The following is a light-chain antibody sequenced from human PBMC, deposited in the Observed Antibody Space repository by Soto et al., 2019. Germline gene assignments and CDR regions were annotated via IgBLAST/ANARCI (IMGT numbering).Light chain of an antibody. CDR1: SSDVGDYNY. J-gene: IGLJ2*01. Sequence: QSALTQPAYVSGSPGQSITISCTGTSSDVGDYNYVSWYQQHPGKAPKLIIYGVSNRPSGISNRFSGSKSGNTASLTISGLQAEDEAEYYCSSYTSTNTLVFGGGTKLTVL. CDR3: SSYTSTNTLV. V-gene: IGLV2-14*03. CDR2: GVS.